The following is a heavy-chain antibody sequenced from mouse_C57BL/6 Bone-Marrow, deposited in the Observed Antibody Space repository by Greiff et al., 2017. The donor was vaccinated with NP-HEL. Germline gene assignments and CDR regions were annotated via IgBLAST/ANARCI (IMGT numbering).Heavy chain of an antibody. Sequence: QVHVKQPGAELVKPGASVKLSCKASGYTFTSYWMHWVKQRPGQGLEWIGMIHPNSGSTNYNEKFKSKATLTVDKSSSTAYMQLSSLTAEDSAVYYCARWYYGSSSDYWGQGTTLTVSS. J-gene: IGHJ2*01. CDR1: GYTFTSYW. CDR3: ARWYYGSSSDY. D-gene: IGHD1-1*01. CDR2: IHPNSGST. V-gene: IGHV1-64*01.